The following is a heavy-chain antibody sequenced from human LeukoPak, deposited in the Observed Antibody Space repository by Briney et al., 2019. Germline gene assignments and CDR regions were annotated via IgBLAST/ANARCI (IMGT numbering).Heavy chain of an antibody. J-gene: IGHJ4*02. V-gene: IGHV1-18*01. CDR2: ISPHNRNT. CDR1: GYTFTSYG. CDR3: ARDHYYGSGSLDY. D-gene: IGHD3-10*01. Sequence: ASVKVSCKASGYTFTSYGINWVRQAPGQGLEWLGRISPHNRNTHSAQKFQGRVTMTTDISTITAYMELRSLRSDDTAVYYCARDHYYGSGSLDYWGQGTLVTVSS.